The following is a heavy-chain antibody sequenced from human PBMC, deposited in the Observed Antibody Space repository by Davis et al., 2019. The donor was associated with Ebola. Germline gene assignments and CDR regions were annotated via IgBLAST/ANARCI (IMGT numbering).Heavy chain of an antibody. V-gene: IGHV5-51*01. D-gene: IGHD3-10*01. CDR3: ARQYYYGSGTYGRGYYYYMDV. Sequence: GESLKISCKGSGYRFTSYWIGWVRQIPGKGLEWMGIIYPGDSDSRYSPSFQGQVTISADKSISTAYLQWSSLKASDTAMYYCARQYYYGSGTYGRGYYYYMDVWGKGTTVTVSS. CDR1: GYRFTSYW. CDR2: IYPGDSDS. J-gene: IGHJ6*03.